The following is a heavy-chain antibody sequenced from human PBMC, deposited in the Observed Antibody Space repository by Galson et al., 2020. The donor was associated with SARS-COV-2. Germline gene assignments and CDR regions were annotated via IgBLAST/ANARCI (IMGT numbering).Heavy chain of an antibody. D-gene: IGHD3-3*01. Sequence: GESLKISCAASGFTFSSYWMSWVRQAPGKGLEWVANIKQDGSEKYYVDSVKGRFTISRDNAKNSLYLQMNSLRAEDTAVYYCARDSYDFWSGEVVDYWGQGTLVTVSS. CDR1: GFTFSSYW. CDR3: ARDSYDFWSGEVVDY. CDR2: IKQDGSEK. J-gene: IGHJ4*02. V-gene: IGHV3-7*05.